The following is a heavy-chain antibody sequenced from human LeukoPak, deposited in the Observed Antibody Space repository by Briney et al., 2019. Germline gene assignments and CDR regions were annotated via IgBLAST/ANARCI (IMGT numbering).Heavy chain of an antibody. CDR1: GGSINNDF. Sequence: SDTLSLTCTLSGGSINNDFLTWLRQPAGKALEWIGRLYTSGSTTYNPSLKSRVTMSLDTSMTQFSLKLKSVTAADTAVYYCAGGGSPHIWGQGTMVSVSS. CDR2: LYTSGST. CDR3: AGGGSPHI. V-gene: IGHV4-4*07. J-gene: IGHJ3*02. D-gene: IGHD1-26*01.